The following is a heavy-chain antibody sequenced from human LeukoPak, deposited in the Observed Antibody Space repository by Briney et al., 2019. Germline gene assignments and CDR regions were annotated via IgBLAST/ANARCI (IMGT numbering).Heavy chain of an antibody. CDR2: ICSDGSNK. J-gene: IGHJ4*02. CDR1: GFTFSSYG. V-gene: IGHV3-33*01. Sequence: PRGSLRLSCAASGFTFSSYGIHWVRQAPGKGLEWVAVICSDGSNKYYADSVKGRFTISRDNSKNTLYLQMNSLRAEDTAVYFCARGEGGCSGYEIDYWGQGTLVTVSS. D-gene: IGHD5-12*01. CDR3: ARGEGGCSGYEIDY.